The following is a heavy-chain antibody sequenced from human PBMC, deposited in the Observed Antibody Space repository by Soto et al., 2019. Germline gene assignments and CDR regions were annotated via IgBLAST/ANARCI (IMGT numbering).Heavy chain of an antibody. D-gene: IGHD3-22*01. J-gene: IGHJ6*02. CDR2: IGTAGDT. V-gene: IGHV3-13*01. CDR1: GFTFSSYD. Sequence: GGSLRLSCAASGFTFSSYDMHWVRQATGKDLEWVSAIGTAGDTYYPGSVKGRFTISRENAKNSLYLQMNILRAGDTAVYYCARGPVPDYYDSSGYPGYYYYGMDVWGQGTTVTVSS. CDR3: ARGPVPDYYDSSGYPGYYYYGMDV.